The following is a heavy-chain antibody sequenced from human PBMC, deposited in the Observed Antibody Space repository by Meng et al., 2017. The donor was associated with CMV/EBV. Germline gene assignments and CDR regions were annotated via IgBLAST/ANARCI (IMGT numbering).Heavy chain of an antibody. J-gene: IGHJ3*02. CDR1: GFTFSSYW. CDR3: ARGNNYDFWSGDAFDI. D-gene: IGHD3-3*01. Sequence: GESLKISCAASGFTFSSYWMSWVRQAPGKGLEWVANIKQDGSEKYYVGSVKGRFTISRDNAKNSLYLQMNSLRAEDTAVYYCARGNNYDFWSGDAFDIWGQGTMVTVSS. V-gene: IGHV3-7*01. CDR2: IKQDGSEK.